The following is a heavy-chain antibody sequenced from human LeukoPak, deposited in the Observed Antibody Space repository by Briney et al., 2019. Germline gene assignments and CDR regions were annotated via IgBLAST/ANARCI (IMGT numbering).Heavy chain of an antibody. CDR2: IYSVGTT. V-gene: IGHV4-4*07. Sequence: SETLSLTCTVSSGSINSYFWGWVRQAPGKGLEWIGRIYSVGTTHYNPSLKSRVTMSIDTSTNQFSLNLRSVTAADTAMYYCGRQGYTASYYFVDYWSRGTLVVVS. J-gene: IGHJ4*02. D-gene: IGHD1-26*01. CDR3: GRQGYTASYYFVDY. CDR1: SGSINSYF.